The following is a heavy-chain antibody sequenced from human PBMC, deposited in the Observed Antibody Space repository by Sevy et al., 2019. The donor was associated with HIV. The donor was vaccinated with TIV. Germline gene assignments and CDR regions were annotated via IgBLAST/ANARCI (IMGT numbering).Heavy chain of an antibody. Sequence: SDTLSLTCTVHGEPFSGYYWSWIRQPPGKGLEWIGEINHSGITHYNPSLKSRVTLSVDTSKNHFSLKLSSVTAADTAVYYCVRQDLATAAPRPYWGQGSLVTVSS. D-gene: IGHD6-6*01. CDR2: INHSGIT. J-gene: IGHJ4*02. CDR3: VRQDLATAAPRPY. CDR1: GEPFSGYY. V-gene: IGHV4-34*01.